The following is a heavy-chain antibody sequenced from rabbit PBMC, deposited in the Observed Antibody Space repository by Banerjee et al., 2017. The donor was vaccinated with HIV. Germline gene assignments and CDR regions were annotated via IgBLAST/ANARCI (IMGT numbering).Heavy chain of an antibody. Sequence: QSLEESGGDLVKPGASLTLTCTASGFSFSSSYWICWVRQAPGKRLEWIGWIGSGASTWYASWAKGRFTISKPSSTTVTLQMPSLTAADTATYFCARGPDYGGDGGAFNLWGPGTLVTVS. CDR2: IGSGAST. CDR3: ARGPDYGGDGGAFNL. V-gene: IGHV1S40*01. CDR1: GFSFSSSYW. J-gene: IGHJ4*01. D-gene: IGHD2-1*01.